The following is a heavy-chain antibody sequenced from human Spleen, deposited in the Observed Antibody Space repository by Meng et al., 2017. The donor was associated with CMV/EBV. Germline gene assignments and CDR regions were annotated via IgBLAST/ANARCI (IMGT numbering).Heavy chain of an antibody. V-gene: IGHV5-51*01. CDR1: GYSFTSYW. CDR3: ATSGRYYYYYGMDV. J-gene: IGHJ6*02. CDR2: IYPGDSDT. Sequence: GGSLRLSCKGSGYSFTSYWIGWVRQMPGKGLEWMGIIYPGDSDTRYSPSFQGQVTISADKSISTAYMELSSLRSEDTAVYYCATSGRYYYYYGMDVWGQGTTVTVSS. D-gene: IGHD6-25*01.